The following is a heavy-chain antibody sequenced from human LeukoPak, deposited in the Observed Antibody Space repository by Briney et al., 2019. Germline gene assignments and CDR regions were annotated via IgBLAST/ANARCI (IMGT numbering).Heavy chain of an antibody. Sequence: SETLSLTCTVSGGSISSGSYYWSWIRQPAGKGLEWIGRIYTSGSTSYNPSLKSRVTISVDTSKNQFSLKLSSVTAADTAVYYCASGRGDGYDFDYWGQGTLLTVSS. CDR3: ASGRGDGYDFDY. CDR1: GGSISSGSYY. J-gene: IGHJ4*02. V-gene: IGHV4-61*02. CDR2: IYTSGST. D-gene: IGHD5-24*01.